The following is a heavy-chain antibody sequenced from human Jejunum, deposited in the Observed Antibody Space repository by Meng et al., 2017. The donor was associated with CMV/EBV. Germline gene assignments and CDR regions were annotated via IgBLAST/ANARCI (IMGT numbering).Heavy chain of an antibody. CDR1: SSSSYS. CDR2: VYYSGST. D-gene: IGHD1/OR15-1a*01. CDR3: ARDPWSQVEQRWGHYFDS. J-gene: IGHJ4*02. V-gene: IGHV4-39*07. Sequence: SSSSYSGGWIRQPPGKGLEWIGSVYYSGSTYYTPSLKSRVTISVDTSKNQFSLKLSSVTAADTAVYYCARDPWSQVEQRWGHYFDSWGQGTLVTVS.